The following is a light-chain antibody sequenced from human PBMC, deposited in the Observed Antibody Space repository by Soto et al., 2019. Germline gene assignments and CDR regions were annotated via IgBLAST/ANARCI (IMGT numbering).Light chain of an antibody. J-gene: IGLJ1*01. V-gene: IGLV2-8*01. Sequence: QSALTQPPSASGSPGQSVAISCTGTTSDIGGYDYVSWYQQHPGKAPKLMIYEVNKRPSGVTDRFSGSKSGNTASLTVSGLQAEDEADYYCSSHGGNSPYVFGTGTKLTVL. CDR3: SSHGGNSPYV. CDR1: TSDIGGYDY. CDR2: EVN.